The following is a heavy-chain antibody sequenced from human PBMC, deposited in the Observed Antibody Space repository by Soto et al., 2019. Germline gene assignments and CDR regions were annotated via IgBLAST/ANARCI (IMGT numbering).Heavy chain of an antibody. CDR3: AKDRGLRRFDY. Sequence: GSLRLSCAASGFTFNSYAMGWVRQAPGKGLEWVSSISGSGGNTYYADFVKGRFTISRDNSKNTLYLQMSSLTAEDTAVYYCAKDRGLRRFDYWGQGTLVTVSS. CDR2: ISGSGGNT. J-gene: IGHJ4*01. V-gene: IGHV3-23*01. D-gene: IGHD4-17*01. CDR1: GFTFNSYA.